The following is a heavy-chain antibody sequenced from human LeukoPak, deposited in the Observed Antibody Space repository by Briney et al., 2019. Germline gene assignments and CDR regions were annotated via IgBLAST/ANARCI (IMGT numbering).Heavy chain of an antibody. CDR1: GFTFSSYS. CDR2: ISSSSSYI. CDR3: AGADIAVAGTGFDY. V-gene: IGHV3-21*01. Sequence: GGSLRLSCAASGFTFSSYSMNWVRQAPGKGLEWVSSISSSSSYIYYADSVKGRFTISRDNAKNSLYLQMNSLRAEDTAVYYCAGADIAVAGTGFDYWGQGTLVTVSS. D-gene: IGHD6-19*01. J-gene: IGHJ4*02.